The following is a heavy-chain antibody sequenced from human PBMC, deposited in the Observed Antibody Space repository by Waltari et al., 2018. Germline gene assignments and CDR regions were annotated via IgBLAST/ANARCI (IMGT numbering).Heavy chain of an antibody. Sequence: QVQLVQSGAEVKKPGSSVKVSCKASGGTFSSYATSRVRPAPGPGLEWMGGIIPIFGTANYAQKFQGRVTITADESTSTAYMELSSLRSEDTAVYYCAGVVVPAAIRNPNYYYYYMDVWGKGTTVTVSS. V-gene: IGHV1-69*01. J-gene: IGHJ6*03. CDR1: GGTFSSYA. CDR2: IIPIFGTA. D-gene: IGHD2-2*02. CDR3: AGVVVPAAIRNPNYYYYYMDV.